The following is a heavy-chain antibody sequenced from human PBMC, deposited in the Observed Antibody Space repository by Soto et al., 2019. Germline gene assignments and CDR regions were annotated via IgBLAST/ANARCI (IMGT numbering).Heavy chain of an antibody. Sequence: EVQLVESGGGLVQPGRSLRLSCAASGFSFDEYGMHWVRQGPGKGLEWVSGISWSSATIGYADSVKGRFSISRDNAKWSLYLQMSSLRPEDTALYYCAKSTGGTANGLDVWGQGITVTVSS. CDR3: AKSTGGTANGLDV. D-gene: IGHD2-8*02. J-gene: IGHJ6*02. CDR1: GFSFDEYG. V-gene: IGHV3-9*01. CDR2: ISWSSATI.